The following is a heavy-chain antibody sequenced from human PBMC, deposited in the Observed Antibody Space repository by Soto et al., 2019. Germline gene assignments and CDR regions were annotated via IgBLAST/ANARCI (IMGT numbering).Heavy chain of an antibody. Sequence: QVQLQESGPRLVNPSGTLSLTCAVSGGSISSSNWWSWVRQPPGKGLEWIGEIYHSGSTNYNPSLKSRVTISVDKSKNQFSLKLTSVTAADTAMYYCAREVVIAATGERYFDNWGQGTLVTVSS. J-gene: IGHJ4*02. CDR1: GGSISSSNW. V-gene: IGHV4-4*02. CDR3: AREVVIAATGERYFDN. D-gene: IGHD2-21*01. CDR2: IYHSGST.